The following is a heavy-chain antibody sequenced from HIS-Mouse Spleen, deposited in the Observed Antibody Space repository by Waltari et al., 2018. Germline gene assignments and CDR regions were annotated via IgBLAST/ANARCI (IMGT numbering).Heavy chain of an antibody. D-gene: IGHD3-10*01. V-gene: IGHV3-53*02. CDR3: ARHYYYGSGSYYFDY. CDR1: GFTVSSNY. Sequence: EVQLVETGGGLIQPGGSLRLSCAASGFTVSSNYSSGVGQAPGKGLDWGSVIYSGGSTYYADSVKGRFTISRDNSKNTLYLQMNSLRAEDTAVYYCARHYYYGSGSYYFDYWGQGTLVTVSS. J-gene: IGHJ4*02. CDR2: IYSGGST.